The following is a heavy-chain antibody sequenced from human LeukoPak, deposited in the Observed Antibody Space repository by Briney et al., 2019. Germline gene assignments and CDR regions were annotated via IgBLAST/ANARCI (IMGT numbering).Heavy chain of an antibody. Sequence: PSETLSLTCTVSGGSISSYYWSWLRQPPGKGLEWIGYIYYSGSTNYNPSLKSRVTISVDTSKNQFSLKLSSVTAADTAVYYCARDKGRRDGYNFDYWGQGTLVTVSS. D-gene: IGHD5-24*01. CDR1: GGSISSYY. V-gene: IGHV4-59*01. CDR3: ARDKGRRDGYNFDY. CDR2: IYYSGST. J-gene: IGHJ4*02.